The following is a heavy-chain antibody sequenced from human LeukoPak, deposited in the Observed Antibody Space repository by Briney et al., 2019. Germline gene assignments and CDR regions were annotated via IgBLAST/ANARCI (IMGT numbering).Heavy chain of an antibody. Sequence: SETLSLTCTVSGGSISSSSYYWGWIRQPPGTGLEWIGSIYYIGSTYYNPSLKSRVTISVDTSKNQFALKLSSVTPADTAVYYCAREDRITIFGVVIDYFDYWGQGTLVTVSS. J-gene: IGHJ4*02. V-gene: IGHV4-39*06. CDR2: IYYIGST. CDR3: AREDRITIFGVVIDYFDY. D-gene: IGHD3-3*01. CDR1: GGSISSSSYY.